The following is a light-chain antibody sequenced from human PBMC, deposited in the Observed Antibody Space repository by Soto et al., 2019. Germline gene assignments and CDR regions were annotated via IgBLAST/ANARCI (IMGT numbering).Light chain of an antibody. CDR3: QQSYRTPLT. V-gene: IGKV1-39*01. Sequence: DIQMTQSPCSLSASVGERVTITCRASQSISSYLQCYQQKPGKAPTLLIYSASSLQSGVPSRFSGSGSVTDFTPTISRLQTEYFATYYCQQSYRTPLTFGGGTKVEIK. CDR1: QSISSY. J-gene: IGKJ4*01. CDR2: SAS.